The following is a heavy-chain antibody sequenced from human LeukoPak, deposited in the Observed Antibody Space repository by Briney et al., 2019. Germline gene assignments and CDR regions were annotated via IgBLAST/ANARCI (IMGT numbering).Heavy chain of an antibody. CDR3: ARDCGGDCYYYYGMDV. V-gene: IGHV3-74*01. J-gene: IGHJ6*02. CDR2: INSDGSST. CDR1: GFTFSSYR. Sequence: GGSLRLSCAASGFTFSSYRMHWVRQAPGKGPVWVSRINSDGSSTSYADSVKGRFTISRDNAKNTLYLQMNSLRAEDTAVYYCARDCGGDCYYYYGMDVWGQGTTVTVSS. D-gene: IGHD2-21*02.